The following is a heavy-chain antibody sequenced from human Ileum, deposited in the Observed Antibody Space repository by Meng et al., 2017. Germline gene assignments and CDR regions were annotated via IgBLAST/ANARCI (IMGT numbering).Heavy chain of an antibody. D-gene: IGHD3-22*01. CDR3: ATSNDRDVYYLGY. V-gene: IGHV4-4*02. Sequence: QWRLKGLGPRLAKPSGTLALACAVSGCWWSWVRQPPGQGLEWIGEIFQSGRTNYNPSLKSRVTISIDKSKSQISLQLSAVTAADTAVYSCATSNDRDVYYLGYWGQGTLVTVSS. CDR2: IFQSGRT. CDR1: GCW. J-gene: IGHJ4*02.